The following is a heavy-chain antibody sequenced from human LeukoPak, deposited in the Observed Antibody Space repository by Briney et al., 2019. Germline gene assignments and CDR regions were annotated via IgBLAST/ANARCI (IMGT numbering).Heavy chain of an antibody. CDR1: GFTVSSNY. J-gene: IGHJ4*02. CDR2: IYSGGST. CDR3: ARSVQGSGFGIDY. Sequence: GGSLRLSCAASGFTVSSNYMSWVRQAPGKGLEWVSVIYSGGSTYYADSVKGRSTISRDNSKNTLYLQMNSLRAEDTAVYYCARSVQGSGFGIDYWGQGTLVTVSS. V-gene: IGHV3-66*01. D-gene: IGHD6-19*01.